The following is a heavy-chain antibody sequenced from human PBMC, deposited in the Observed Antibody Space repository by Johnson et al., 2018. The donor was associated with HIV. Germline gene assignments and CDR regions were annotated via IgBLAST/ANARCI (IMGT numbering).Heavy chain of an antibody. CDR1: GFTFDDYG. J-gene: IGHJ3*02. Sequence: EVQLVESGGGVVRPGGSLRLSCAASGFTFDDYGMSWVRQAPGKGLVWVSRINSDGNNKDYADSVRGRFTISRDNAANTLYLQMDSLRAGDTAVYYCARGSGDCSGGSCKGAVAFDIWGQGTMVTVSS. D-gene: IGHD2-15*01. CDR3: ARGSGDCSGGSCKGAVAFDI. V-gene: IGHV3-20*04. CDR2: INSDGNNK.